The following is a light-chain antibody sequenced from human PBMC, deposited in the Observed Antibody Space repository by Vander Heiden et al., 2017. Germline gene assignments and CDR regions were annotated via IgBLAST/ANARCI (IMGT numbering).Light chain of an antibody. Sequence: DIVMTQSPLSLPVTPGEPASISCRSSQSLLSINGYNLLEWYLQQRRQSPQLLFYLCSSRACGAADRFSGSGGGKVFTLKISRVEAEDVGVYYRMQALPTPGTFGQGTRLEIK. J-gene: IGKJ5*01. CDR3: MQALPTPGT. CDR1: QSLLSINGYNL. V-gene: IGKV2-28*01. CDR2: LCS.